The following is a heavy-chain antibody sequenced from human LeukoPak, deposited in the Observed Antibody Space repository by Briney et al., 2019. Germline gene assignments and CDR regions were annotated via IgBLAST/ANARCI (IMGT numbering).Heavy chain of an antibody. CDR1: GFIFSSYW. CDR2: IYGDGANT. D-gene: IGHD5-18*01. CDR3: VRDRIKNGYDAFDI. Sequence: GGSLRLSCAASGFIFSSYWMYWVRQDPEKGLVWVSRIYGDGANTAYADSVQGRFTISRDNAKNTLYLQMSSLRAEDTALYYCVRDRIKNGYDAFDIWGQGTMVTVSS. V-gene: IGHV3-74*01. J-gene: IGHJ3*02.